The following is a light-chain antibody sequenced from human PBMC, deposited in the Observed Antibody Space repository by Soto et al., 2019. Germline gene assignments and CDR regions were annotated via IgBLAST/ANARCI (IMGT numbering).Light chain of an antibody. CDR2: DAS. J-gene: IGKJ2*01. CDR1: QSISSW. CDR3: QQYNSYST. V-gene: IGKV1-5*01. Sequence: DIQMTQSPSTLSASVGDIVTITCRASQSISSWLAWYQQKPGKAPKLLIYDASSLESGVPSRFSGSGSGTEFTLTISSLQPDDFATYYCQQYNSYSTFGQGTKLEIK.